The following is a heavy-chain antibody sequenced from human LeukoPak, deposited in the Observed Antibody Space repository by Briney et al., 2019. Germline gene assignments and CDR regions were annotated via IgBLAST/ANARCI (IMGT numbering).Heavy chain of an antibody. V-gene: IGHV3-23*01. CDR2: ISGSGGST. Sequence: PSGGSLRLSCAASGFTFSSYAMSWVRQAPGKGLEWVSAISGSGGSTYYADSVKGRFTISRDSSKNTLYLQMNSLRAEDTAVYYCAKNSGSYYEDFDYWGQGTLVTVSS. D-gene: IGHD1-26*01. J-gene: IGHJ4*02. CDR1: GFTFSSYA. CDR3: AKNSGSYYEDFDY.